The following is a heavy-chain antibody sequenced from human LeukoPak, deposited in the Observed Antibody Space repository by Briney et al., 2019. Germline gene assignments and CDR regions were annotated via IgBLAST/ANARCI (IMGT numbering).Heavy chain of an antibody. Sequence: SETLSLTCTVSGGSISSSRYYWGWLRQPPGKGLEWIGSIYYSGSTYYNPSLKSRVTISVDTSKNQFSLKLSSVTAADTAVYYCARLQNYYGSGSYYTSRPYFDYWGQGTLVTVSS. CDR1: GGSISSSRYY. D-gene: IGHD3-10*01. J-gene: IGHJ4*02. CDR2: IYYSGST. CDR3: ARLQNYYGSGSYYTSRPYFDY. V-gene: IGHV4-39*01.